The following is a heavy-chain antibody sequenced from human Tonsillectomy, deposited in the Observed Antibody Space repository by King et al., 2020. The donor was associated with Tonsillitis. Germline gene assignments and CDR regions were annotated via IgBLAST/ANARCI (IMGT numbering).Heavy chain of an antibody. D-gene: IGHD1-26*01. J-gene: IGHJ5*02. Sequence: QLVQSGAEVKKPGASVKVSCKASGYTFTSYYMHWVRQAPGQGLEWMGIINPGGGSTNYAQKFQGRDTLTRDTSTSTVYMELSSLRSEDTALYYCARASREVGASDWFDPWGQGTLVTVSS. CDR1: GYTFTSYY. CDR2: INPGGGST. V-gene: IGHV1-46*01. CDR3: ARASREVGASDWFDP.